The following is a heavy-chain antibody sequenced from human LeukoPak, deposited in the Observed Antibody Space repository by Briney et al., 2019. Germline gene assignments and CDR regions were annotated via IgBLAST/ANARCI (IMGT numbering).Heavy chain of an antibody. D-gene: IGHD2-2*01. V-gene: IGHV4-59*01. J-gene: IGHJ4*02. CDR3: ASSPTASSTETDY. CDR1: GGSISSYY. CDR2: IYYSGST. Sequence: SETLSLTCTVSGGSISSYYWSWIRQPPGKGLEWIGYIYYSGSTNYNPSLKSRVTISVDTSKNQFSLKLSSVTAADTAVYYCASSPTASSTETDYWGQGTLVTVSS.